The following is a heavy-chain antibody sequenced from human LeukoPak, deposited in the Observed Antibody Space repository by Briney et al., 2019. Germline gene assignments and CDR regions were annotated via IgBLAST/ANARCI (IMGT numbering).Heavy chain of an antibody. Sequence: SETLSLTCTVSGYSISSGYYWGWIRQPPGKGLEWIGSIYHSGSTYYNPSLKSRVTISVGTSKNQFSLKLSSVTAADTAVYYCARASIAARTFDYWGQGTLVTVSS. V-gene: IGHV4-38-2*02. CDR3: ARASIAARTFDY. CDR2: IYHSGST. CDR1: GYSISSGYY. J-gene: IGHJ4*02. D-gene: IGHD6-6*01.